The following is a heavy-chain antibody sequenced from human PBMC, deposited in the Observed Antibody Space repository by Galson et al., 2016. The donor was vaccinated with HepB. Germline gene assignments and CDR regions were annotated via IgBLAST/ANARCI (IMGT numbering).Heavy chain of an antibody. Sequence: SLRLSCAVSGFIVSSNYMSWVRQAPGKGLEWVSGIHGSGGRRYYADFVAGRFTISRDNSKNTLSLQMNSLRAEDTAVYYCAKLVSARPFPGMDVWGQGTTVTVSS. CDR3: AKLVSARPFPGMDV. CDR1: GFIVSSNY. D-gene: IGHD6-6*01. CDR2: IHGSGGRR. J-gene: IGHJ6*02. V-gene: IGHV3-53*01.